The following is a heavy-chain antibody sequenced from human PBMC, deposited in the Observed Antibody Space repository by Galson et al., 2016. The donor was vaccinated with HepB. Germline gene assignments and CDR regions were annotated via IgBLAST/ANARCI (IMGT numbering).Heavy chain of an antibody. D-gene: IGHD3-22*01. CDR3: ARHFSGSY. CDR2: INHSGAST. Sequence: SLRLSCAASGFTFSSYAMTWVRQAPGKGLEWVSGINHSGASTYYADSVRGRFIISRDNSNNKLFLQMNSLTTEDTAMYFCARHFSGSYLGQGTLVTVSS. J-gene: IGHJ4*02. CDR1: GFTFSSYA. V-gene: IGHV3-23*01.